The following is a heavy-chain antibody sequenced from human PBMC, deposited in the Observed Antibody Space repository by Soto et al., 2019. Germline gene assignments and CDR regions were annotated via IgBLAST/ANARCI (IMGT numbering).Heavy chain of an antibody. CDR3: ARHAVATEGDY. CDR1: GGSISSSSYY. CDR2: ICYSGST. J-gene: IGHJ4*02. V-gene: IGHV4-39*01. D-gene: IGHD5-12*01. Sequence: SETLSLTCTVSGGSISSSSYYWGWIRQPPGKGLEWIGSICYSGSTYYNPSLKSRVTISVDTSKNQFSLKLSSVTAADTAVYYCARHAVATEGDYWGQGTLVTVSS.